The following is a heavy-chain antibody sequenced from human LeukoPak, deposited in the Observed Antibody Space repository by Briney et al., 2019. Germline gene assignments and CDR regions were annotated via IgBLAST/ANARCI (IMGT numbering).Heavy chain of an antibody. J-gene: IGHJ4*02. Sequence: PSETLSLTCTVSGGSISSYYWSWIRQPPGKGLEWIGYMFYSGSSNYNPSLRSRVTISVDASKKQFSLKLSSVTAADTAVYYCARDGYSDSSGYDYPPSVWGQGTLVTVSS. CDR1: GGSISSYY. CDR3: ARDGYSDSSGYDYPPSV. V-gene: IGHV4-59*01. CDR2: MFYSGSS. D-gene: IGHD3-22*01.